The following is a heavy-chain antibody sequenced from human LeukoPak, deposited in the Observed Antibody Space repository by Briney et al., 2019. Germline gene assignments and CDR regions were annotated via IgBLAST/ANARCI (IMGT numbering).Heavy chain of an antibody. CDR1: GGSISSSSYY. D-gene: IGHD3-10*01. CDR2: IYTSGST. Sequence: KASETLSLTCTVSGGSISSSSYYWSWILQPAGKGLEWIGRIYTSGSTNYNPSLKSRVTISVDTSKNQFSLKLSSVTAADTAAYYCARGSGSYPEYNWFDPWGQGTLVTVSS. J-gene: IGHJ5*02. V-gene: IGHV4-61*02. CDR3: ARGSGSYPEYNWFDP.